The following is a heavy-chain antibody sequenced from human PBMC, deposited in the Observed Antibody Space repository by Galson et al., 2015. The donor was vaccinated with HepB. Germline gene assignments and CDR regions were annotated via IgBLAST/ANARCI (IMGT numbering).Heavy chain of an antibody. CDR2: ISPYNGNT. CDR3: ARSGTAAGFLGH. CDR1: GYTFTNYN. J-gene: IGHJ4*02. Sequence: SVKVSCKASGYTFTNYNINWVRQAPGQGLQWMGWISPYNGNTKYAQKFQGRVTMTTDTSTSTAYMELRNLRSDDTAVYYCARSGTAAGFLGHWGQGTLVTVSS. D-gene: IGHD6-13*01. V-gene: IGHV1-18*01.